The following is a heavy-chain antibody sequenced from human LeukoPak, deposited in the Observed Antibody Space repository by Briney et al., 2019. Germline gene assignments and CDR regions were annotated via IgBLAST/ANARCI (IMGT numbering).Heavy chain of an antibody. CDR3: ARGSTYYYNSSGYAY. V-gene: IGHV1-2*06. J-gene: IGHJ4*02. D-gene: IGHD3-22*01. CDR1: GYTFIGYY. CDR2: INPNSGGT. Sequence: GASVKVSCKASGYTFIGYYMHWVRQAPGQGLEWMGRINPNSGGTNYAQKFQGRVTMTRDTSISTAYMELSRLRSDDTAVYYCARGSTYYYNSSGYAYWGQGTLVTVSS.